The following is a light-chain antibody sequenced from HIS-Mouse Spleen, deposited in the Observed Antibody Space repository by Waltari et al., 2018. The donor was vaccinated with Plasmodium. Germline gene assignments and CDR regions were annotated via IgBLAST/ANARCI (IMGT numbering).Light chain of an antibody. CDR2: QDS. CDR3: QAWDSSTAWV. J-gene: IGLJ2*01. CDR1: KLGDKY. Sequence: SYELTQPPSVSVSPRQPASITCSGDKLGDKYPCWYQTKPGQSPVLVIYQDSKRPSGIPERFSGSNSGNTATLTISGTQAMDEADYYCQAWDSSTAWVFGGGTKLTVL. V-gene: IGLV3-1*01.